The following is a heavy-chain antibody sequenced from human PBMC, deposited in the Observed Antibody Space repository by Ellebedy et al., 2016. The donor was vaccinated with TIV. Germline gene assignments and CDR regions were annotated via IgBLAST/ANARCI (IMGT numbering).Heavy chain of an antibody. CDR1: GYTFTSYG. Sequence: AASVKVSCKASGYTFTSYGISWVRQAPGQGLEWMGWISGLNGKTKYARTVQGRVTLTTDTAARTVYMELTSLRSDDTAVYYCARENTVGGTNWFDPWGQGTLVIVSS. V-gene: IGHV1-18*04. J-gene: IGHJ5*02. D-gene: IGHD6-19*01. CDR2: ISGLNGKT. CDR3: ARENTVGGTNWFDP.